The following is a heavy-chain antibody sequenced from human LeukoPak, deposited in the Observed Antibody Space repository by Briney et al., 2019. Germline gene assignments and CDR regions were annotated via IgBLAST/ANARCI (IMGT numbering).Heavy chain of an antibody. D-gene: IGHD6-19*01. CDR3: GGGWYFFDY. V-gene: IGHV3-30*03. Sequence: PGGSLRLSCAASGFSFSTYGMHWVRQAPGKRLEWVAVISYDGSNKYYGDTVKGRFTISRDNSKNTLYLQMNSLRAEDTAVYYCGGGWYFFDYWGQGALVTVSS. J-gene: IGHJ4*02. CDR2: ISYDGSNK. CDR1: GFSFSTYG.